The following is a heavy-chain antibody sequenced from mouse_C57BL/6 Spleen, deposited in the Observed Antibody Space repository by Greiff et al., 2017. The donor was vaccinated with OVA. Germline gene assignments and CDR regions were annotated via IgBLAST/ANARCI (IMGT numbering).Heavy chain of an antibody. D-gene: IGHD1-1*01. J-gene: IGHJ4*01. CDR1: GYTFTSYW. CDR3: ARLITTVVAGDAMDY. Sequence: QVQLQQSGAELVKPGASVKLSCKASGYTFTSYWMHWVKQRPGQGLEWIGMIHPNSGSTNYNEKFKSKATLTVDKSSSTAYMQLSSLTSEDSAVYYCARLITTVVAGDAMDYWGQGTSVTVSS. V-gene: IGHV1-64*01. CDR2: IHPNSGST.